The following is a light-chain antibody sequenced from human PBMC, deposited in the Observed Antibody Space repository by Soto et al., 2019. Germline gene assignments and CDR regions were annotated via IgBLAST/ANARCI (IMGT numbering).Light chain of an antibody. CDR1: SSNTGAGYD. V-gene: IGLV1-40*01. CDR2: DNS. CDR3: QSYDNSLSAAV. J-gene: IGLJ2*01. Sequence: QSVLTQPPSVSGAPGQRVTISCTGSSSNTGAGYDVHWYQQLPGTAPKLLIYDNSNRPAGVPDRFSGSKSGTSASLAITGLQTEDEADYYCQSYDNSLSAAVFGGGTKLTV.